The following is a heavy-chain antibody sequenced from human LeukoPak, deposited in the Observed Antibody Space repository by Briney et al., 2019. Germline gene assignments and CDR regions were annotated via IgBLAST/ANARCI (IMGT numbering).Heavy chain of an antibody. CDR2: ISSSSSTI. V-gene: IGHV3-48*01. Sequence: GGSLRLSCAASGFTFSSYSMNWVRQAPGKGLEWVSYISSSSSTIYYADSVKGRFTISRDNAKNSLYLQMNSLRAEDTAVYYCARDLTLHYLGEPWGQGTLVTVPS. CDR3: ARDLTLHYLGEP. J-gene: IGHJ5*02. CDR1: GFTFSSYS. D-gene: IGHD3-10*01.